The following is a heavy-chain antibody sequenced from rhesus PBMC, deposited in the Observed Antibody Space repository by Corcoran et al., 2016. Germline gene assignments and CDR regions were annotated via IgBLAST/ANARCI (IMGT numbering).Heavy chain of an antibody. Sequence: QVQLQESGPGLVKPSETLSLTCAVSGYSISSGYGWSWIRQPPGKGLGWIGYIGGSSGSTNYNPSLKSRVTISKDTSKNQFSLKLSSVTAADTAVYYCAREGTGTAGTFDYWGQGVLVTVSS. CDR3: AREGTGTAGTFDY. CDR2: IGGSSGST. V-gene: IGHV4-127*01. J-gene: IGHJ4*01. D-gene: IGHD5-24*01. CDR1: GYSISSGYG.